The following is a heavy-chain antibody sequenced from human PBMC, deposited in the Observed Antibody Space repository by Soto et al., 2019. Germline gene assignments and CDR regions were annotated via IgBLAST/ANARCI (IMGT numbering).Heavy chain of an antibody. Sequence: KSSETLSLTCAVSGYSISSGYYWGWIRQPPGKGLEWIGSMYHSGTTYYNPSLKSRVTISVDTSKNQVSLKLSSVTAADTAVYYCARDGGIYSGTDYWGQGTVVTVSS. CDR1: GYSISSGYY. D-gene: IGHD1-26*01. CDR3: ARDGGIYSGTDY. CDR2: MYHSGTT. V-gene: IGHV4-38-2*02. J-gene: IGHJ4*02.